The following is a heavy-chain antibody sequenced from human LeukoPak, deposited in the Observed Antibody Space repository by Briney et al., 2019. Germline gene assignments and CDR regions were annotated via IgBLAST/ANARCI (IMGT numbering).Heavy chain of an antibody. J-gene: IGHJ4*02. CDR2: IKSKTDGGTI. CDR3: STWGGEYVGY. Sequence: PGGSLRLSCAASGFTFSSYAMSWVREAPGKGLEWVGHIKSKTDGGTIDYAAPVKGRFTISRDDSKNTLYLQMNSLKTEDTAVYYCSTWGGEYVGYWGQGTLVTVSS. V-gene: IGHV3-15*01. CDR1: GFTFSSYA. D-gene: IGHD4-17*01.